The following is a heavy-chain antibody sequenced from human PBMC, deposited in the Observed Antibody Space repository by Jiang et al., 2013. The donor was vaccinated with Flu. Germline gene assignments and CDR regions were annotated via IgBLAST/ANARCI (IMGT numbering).Heavy chain of an antibody. D-gene: IGHD1-1*01. Sequence: SGSGLVKPSETLSLTCTVSGGSIRSSSYFWVWIRQPPGKGLEWIGSIYYSGSTYYNPSLKSRVTISVDTSKSQFSLKLSSVTAADTAVYYCARLPKGERLGYYYYMDVVGQRATVTVSS. V-gene: IGHV4-39*01. J-gene: IGHJ6*03. CDR3: ARLPKGERLGYYYYMDV. CDR2: IYYSGST. CDR1: GGSIRSSSYF.